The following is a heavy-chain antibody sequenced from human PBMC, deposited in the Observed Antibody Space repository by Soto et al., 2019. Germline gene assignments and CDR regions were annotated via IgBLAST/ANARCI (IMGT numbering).Heavy chain of an antibody. J-gene: IGHJ4*02. CDR3: ASDSGYSSSWSDY. CDR2: IWYDGSNK. V-gene: IGHV3-33*01. D-gene: IGHD6-13*01. Sequence: QVQLVESGGGVVQPGRSLRLSCAASGFTFSSYGMHWVRQAPGKGLEWVAVIWYDGSNKYYADSVKGRFTISRDNSKNTLYLQMNSLRAEDTAVYYCASDSGYSSSWSDYWGQGTLVTVSS. CDR1: GFTFSSYG.